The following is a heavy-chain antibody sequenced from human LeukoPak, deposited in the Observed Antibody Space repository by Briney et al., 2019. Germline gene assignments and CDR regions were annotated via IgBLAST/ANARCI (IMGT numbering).Heavy chain of an antibody. CDR3: AKGRHYGSGSYYYFDY. CDR2: IRSSTSYI. J-gene: IGHJ4*02. CDR1: GFTLSSYS. V-gene: IGHV3-21*01. Sequence: GGSLRLSCATSGFTLSSYSMTWVRQAPGMGLEWVSSIRSSTSYIYYADSVKGRFTISRDNAKNSLYLQMNSLRAEDTAVYYCAKGRHYGSGSYYYFDYWGQGTLVTVSS. D-gene: IGHD3-10*01.